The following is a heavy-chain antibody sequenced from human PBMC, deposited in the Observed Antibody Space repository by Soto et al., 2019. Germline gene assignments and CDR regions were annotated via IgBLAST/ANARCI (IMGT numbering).Heavy chain of an antibody. Sequence: QVQLVQSGAEVKRPGSSVQVSCKASGDTFNFYSINWVRQAPGLGLEWMGRVNPIVSMSNYAQKFQGRVTMTADKSTSAAYMELCSLRSEDTAIYYCASSYGSGYRAFDYWGQGALGTVSS. CDR3: ASSYGSGYRAFDY. V-gene: IGHV1-69*02. D-gene: IGHD3-10*01. CDR2: VNPIVSMS. J-gene: IGHJ4*02. CDR1: GDTFNFYS.